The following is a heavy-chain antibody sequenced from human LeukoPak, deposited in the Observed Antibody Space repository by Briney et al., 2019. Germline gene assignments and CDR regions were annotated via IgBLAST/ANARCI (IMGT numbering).Heavy chain of an antibody. CDR3: ARTYCTSTSCYISAFDI. J-gene: IGHJ3*02. CDR1: GGSLSGYY. CDR2: INHSGST. Sequence: SETLSLTCAGYGGSLSGYYWSWIRQPPGKGMEWIGDINHSGSTNYNTSLKSRVTISLDTSKNQFSLKMRSVTAADTAVYYCARTYCTSTSCYISAFDIWGQGTMVTVSS. D-gene: IGHD2-2*02. V-gene: IGHV4-34*01.